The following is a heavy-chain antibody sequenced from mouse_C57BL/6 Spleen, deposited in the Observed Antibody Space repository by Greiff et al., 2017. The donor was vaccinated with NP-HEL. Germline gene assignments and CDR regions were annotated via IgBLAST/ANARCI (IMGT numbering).Heavy chain of an antibody. CDR2: IDPSDSYT. V-gene: IGHV1-59*01. Sequence: VQLQQPGAELVRPGTSVKLSCKASGYTFTSYWMHWVKQRPGQGLEWIGVIDPSDSYTNYNQKFKGKATLTVDPSSSTAYMQLSSLTSEDSAVYYCARSYYGSSYDYAMDYWGQGTSVTVSS. CDR3: ARSYYGSSYDYAMDY. J-gene: IGHJ4*01. CDR1: GYTFTSYW. D-gene: IGHD1-1*01.